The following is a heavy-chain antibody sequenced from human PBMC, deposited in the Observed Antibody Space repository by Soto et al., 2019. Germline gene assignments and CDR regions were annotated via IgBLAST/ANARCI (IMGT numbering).Heavy chain of an antibody. CDR2: INHSGST. D-gene: IGHD6-19*01. Sequence: QVQLQQWGAGLLKPSETLSLTCAVYGGSFSGYYWSWIRQPPGKGLEWIGEINHSGSTNYNPSLKSRVTISVDTSKNQFSLKLSSVTAADTAVYHCARGSSGWYRWFDPWGQGTLVTVSS. J-gene: IGHJ5*02. CDR3: ARGSSGWYRWFDP. V-gene: IGHV4-34*01. CDR1: GGSFSGYY.